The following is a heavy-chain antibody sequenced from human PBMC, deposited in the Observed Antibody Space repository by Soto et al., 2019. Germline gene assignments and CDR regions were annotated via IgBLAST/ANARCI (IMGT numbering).Heavy chain of an antibody. Sequence: GGSLRLSCAASGFTFSSYDMHWVRQATGKGLEWVSAIGTAGDTYYPGSVKGRFTISRENAKNSLYLQMNSLRAGDTAVYYCAREGRKASGGMDIWGQGTTVTVPS. V-gene: IGHV3-13*01. D-gene: IGHD3-10*01. CDR1: GFTFSSYD. CDR2: IGTAGDT. CDR3: AREGRKASGGMDI. J-gene: IGHJ6*02.